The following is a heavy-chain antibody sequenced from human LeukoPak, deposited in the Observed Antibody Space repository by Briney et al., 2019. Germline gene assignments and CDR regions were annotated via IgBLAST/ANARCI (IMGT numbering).Heavy chain of an antibody. CDR1: GFTVSSNY. Sequence: GGSLRLSCAASGFTVSSNYMGWVRQAPGKGLEWVSIIYSGGSTYYADSVKGRFTISRDNSKNTLYLQMNSLRAEDTAVYYCASGSGSLTIDYWGQGTLVTVSS. V-gene: IGHV3-66*01. D-gene: IGHD3-10*01. J-gene: IGHJ4*02. CDR2: IYSGGST. CDR3: ASGSGSLTIDY.